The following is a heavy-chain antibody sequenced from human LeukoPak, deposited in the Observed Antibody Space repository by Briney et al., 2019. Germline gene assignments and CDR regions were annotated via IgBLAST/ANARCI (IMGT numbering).Heavy chain of an antibody. D-gene: IGHD3-3*01. CDR2: IYYSGST. V-gene: IGHV4-39*01. Sequence: SETLSLTCTVSGGSISSSSYYWGWIRQPPGKGLEWIGSIYYSGSTYYNPSLKSRVTISVDTSKNQFSLKLSSVTAADTAVYYCASNVLRFLEWLGAYYYSDYWGQGTLVTVSS. CDR3: ASNVLRFLEWLGAYYYSDY. J-gene: IGHJ4*02. CDR1: GGSISSSSYY.